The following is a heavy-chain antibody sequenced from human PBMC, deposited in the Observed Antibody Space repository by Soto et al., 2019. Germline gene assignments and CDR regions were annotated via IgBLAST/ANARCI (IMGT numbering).Heavy chain of an antibody. J-gene: IGHJ5*02. CDR1: GGSISSYY. Sequence: QVQLQESGPGLVKPSETLSLTCTVSGGSISSYYWSWIRQPPGKGLEWIGYIYYSGSTNYNPSRMSRATISLDTSKNQSSLKRSSVPAAGTAVYYCASYYGDYGFDPWGQATLVTVSS. V-gene: IGHV4-59*08. CDR3: ASYYGDYGFDP. CDR2: IYYSGST. D-gene: IGHD4-17*01.